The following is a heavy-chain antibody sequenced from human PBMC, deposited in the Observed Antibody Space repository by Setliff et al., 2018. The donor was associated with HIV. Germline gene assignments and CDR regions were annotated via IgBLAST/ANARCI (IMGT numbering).Heavy chain of an antibody. Sequence: PGGSLRLSCTTSDFNFAEQAFSWVRQAPGKGLEWVGYIRSKSYGTTTKYAASVRGRFSISRDDSNSIVYLQMNSLKAEDTGVYFCARESYDSSADFDYWGQGALVTVSS. CDR1: DFNFAEQA. V-gene: IGHV3-49*04. J-gene: IGHJ4*02. CDR2: IRSKSYGTTT. CDR3: ARESYDSSADFDY. D-gene: IGHD6-19*01.